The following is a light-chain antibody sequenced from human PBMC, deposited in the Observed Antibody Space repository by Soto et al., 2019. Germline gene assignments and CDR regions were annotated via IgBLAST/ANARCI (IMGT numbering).Light chain of an antibody. V-gene: IGLV2-14*01. CDR2: EVT. CDR1: SGGVGGYNY. J-gene: IGLJ3*02. Sequence: QYALTQPASVSGSPGQSITISCTGTSGGVGGYNYVSWYQQHPGKAPKLMIYEVTNRPSGVSDRFSGSKSGNTASLTISGLQAEDEADYYCGSYTTSSTWVFGGGTKLTAL. CDR3: GSYTTSSTWV.